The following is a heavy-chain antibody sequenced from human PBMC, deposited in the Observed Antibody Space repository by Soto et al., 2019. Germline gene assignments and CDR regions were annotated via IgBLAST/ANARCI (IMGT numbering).Heavy chain of an antibody. Sequence: GALRLSCAASGFTFRKNVLSWVRQAPGKALDWVSGITGSGRDTYYADSVKGRFTISRDNSKNMVFLQMNSLRAEDTALYYCAKNGLDNSPSAIDSWGPGTPVTVSS. CDR2: ITGSGRDT. D-gene: IGHD2-8*01. CDR3: AKNGLDNSPSAIDS. V-gene: IGHV3-23*01. CDR1: GFTFRKNV. J-gene: IGHJ4*02.